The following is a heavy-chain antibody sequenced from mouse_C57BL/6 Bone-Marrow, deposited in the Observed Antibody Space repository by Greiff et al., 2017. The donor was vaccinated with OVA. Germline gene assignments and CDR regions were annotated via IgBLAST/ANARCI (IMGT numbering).Heavy chain of an antibody. J-gene: IGHJ3*01. CDR2: IDPENGDT. CDR1: GFNINDDY. CDR3: TTTGVGAY. Sequence: EVQLMESGAELVRPGASVKLSCTASGFNINDDYMHWVKQRPEQGLEWIGWIDPENGDTEYASKFQGKATITADTSSNTAYLQRSSLTSEDTAVYYCTTTGVGAYWGQGTLVTVSA. D-gene: IGHD1-1*01. V-gene: IGHV14-4*01.